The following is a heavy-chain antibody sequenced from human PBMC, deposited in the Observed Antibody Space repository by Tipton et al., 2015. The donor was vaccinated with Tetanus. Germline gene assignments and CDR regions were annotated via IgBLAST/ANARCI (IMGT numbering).Heavy chain of an antibody. Sequence: TLSLTCTVSGGSISSYYWSWIRQPPGKGLEWIGYIYYIGSTNYNPSLKSRVTISVDTSKNQFSLKLSSVTAADTAVYYCARDRGLTTSGGIGMDVWGQGTTVTVAS. D-gene: IGHD3-22*01. V-gene: IGHV4-59*01. CDR1: GGSISSYY. CDR2: IYYIGST. CDR3: ARDRGLTTSGGIGMDV. J-gene: IGHJ6*02.